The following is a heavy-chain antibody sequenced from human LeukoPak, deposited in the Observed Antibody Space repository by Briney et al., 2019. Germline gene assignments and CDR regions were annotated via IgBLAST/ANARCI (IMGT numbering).Heavy chain of an antibody. J-gene: IGHJ5*02. V-gene: IGHV3-23*01. CDR3: ARVRGYGTFDP. CDR1: GFTFSSYS. Sequence: GGSVRLSCAASGFTFSSYSMTWARQAPGKGLKWVSVISNTGAVIFNEDSVQGRFTISRDNSKNTLYLQMNSLRAEDTAVYYCARVRGYGTFDPWGKGAVVPVSS. CDR2: ISNTGAVI. D-gene: IGHD5-12*01.